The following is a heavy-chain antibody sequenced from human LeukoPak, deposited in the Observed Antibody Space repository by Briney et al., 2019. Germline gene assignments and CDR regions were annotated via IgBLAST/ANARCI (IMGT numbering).Heavy chain of an antibody. CDR1: GHSFTTYD. CDR3: ARVAGSIDY. D-gene: IGHD1-26*01. Sequence: ASVKVSCKASGHSFTTYDSNWVRQATGQGLEWMGWMNLKSGYTGYAQKFQGRVTITRDTSTSTVYMELSSLRSEDTAVYYCARVAGSIDYWGQGTLVTVSS. J-gene: IGHJ4*02. V-gene: IGHV1-8*03. CDR2: MNLKSGYT.